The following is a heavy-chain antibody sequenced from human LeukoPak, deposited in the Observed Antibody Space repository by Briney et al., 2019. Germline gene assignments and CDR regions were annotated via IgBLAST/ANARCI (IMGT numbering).Heavy chain of an antibody. D-gene: IGHD6-19*01. J-gene: IGHJ4*02. CDR3: ARQVAGLDY. V-gene: IGHV3-30-3*01. CDR2: ISFDGSNK. CDR1: GFIFSSYA. Sequence: PGGSLRLSCAASGFIFSSYAVHRVRQAPGKGLEWVAFISFDGSNKHYADSVKGRFTISRDNSKNTLYLQMNSLRAEDTAVYYCARQVAGLDYWGQGTLVTVSS.